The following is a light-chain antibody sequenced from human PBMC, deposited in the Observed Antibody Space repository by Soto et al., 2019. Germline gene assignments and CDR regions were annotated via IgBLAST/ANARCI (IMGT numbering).Light chain of an antibody. J-gene: IGLJ3*02. V-gene: IGLV7-43*01. Sequence: QTVVTQEPSLTVPPGGTVTLTCASSSGAVTGAYYPNWFQQKPGQAPRSLIYSESKKHSWTPARFSGSLLGGKAALTLSGVQPEDEAEYYCLLYYGGAWVFGGGTKLTVL. CDR2: SES. CDR3: LLYYGGAWV. CDR1: SGAVTGAYY.